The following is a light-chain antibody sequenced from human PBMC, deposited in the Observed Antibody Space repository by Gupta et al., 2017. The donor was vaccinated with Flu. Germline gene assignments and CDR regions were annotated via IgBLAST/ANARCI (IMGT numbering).Light chain of an antibody. J-gene: IGKJ1*01. CDR2: GAS. Sequence: LSLSPGERATLSSRASPRLHNNYLARYQQSPGQAPRLPIYGASITAAGIPARLRGSGYGTEFPLIISRPEPADFQVYYYQQSDSLPQTFR. CDR3: QQSDSLPQT. V-gene: IGKV3-20*01. CDR1: PRLHNNY.